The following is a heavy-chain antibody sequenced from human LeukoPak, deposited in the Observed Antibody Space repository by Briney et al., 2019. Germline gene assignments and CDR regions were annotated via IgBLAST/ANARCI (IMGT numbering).Heavy chain of an antibody. CDR2: IYASGGA. Sequence: GGSLRLSCVASGFDVNDNFVIWVRQAPGQGLEWVSIIYASGGAYHAESVKGRFNAFRDTSKNTIFLQMNHLRADDTAVYYCVRRHDYWGQGTLVTVSS. J-gene: IGHJ4*02. CDR3: VRRHDY. V-gene: IGHV3-53*01. CDR1: GFDVNDNF.